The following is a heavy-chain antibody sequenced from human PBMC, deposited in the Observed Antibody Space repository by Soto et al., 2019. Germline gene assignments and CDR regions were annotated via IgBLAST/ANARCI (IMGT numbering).Heavy chain of an antibody. CDR1: GFTFSNYA. Sequence: GSLRLSCAASGFTFSNYAMSWVRRAPGKGLEWVSGISGSGATTYYADSVKGRFTISRDNSKNTLSLQMNSLRAEDTAVYYCAKDQGIASRPPRLDPWGQGTLVPVSS. CDR3: AKDQGIASRPPRLDP. CDR2: ISGSGATT. J-gene: IGHJ5*02. D-gene: IGHD6-6*01. V-gene: IGHV3-23*01.